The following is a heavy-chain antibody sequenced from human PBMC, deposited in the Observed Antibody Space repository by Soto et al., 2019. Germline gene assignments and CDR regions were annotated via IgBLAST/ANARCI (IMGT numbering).Heavy chain of an antibody. D-gene: IGHD1-26*01. V-gene: IGHV3-23*01. CDR1: GFTFSSYA. CDR2: ISGSGDST. CDR3: ARRGSGSYYDY. Sequence: EGQLLESGGGLEQPGGSLRLSCAASGFTFSSYAMNWVRQAPGKGLEWVSVISGSGDSTYYADSVKGRFTISRDNSKNTLYLQMNSLRADDTAVYYCARRGSGSYYDYWGQGTLVTVSS. J-gene: IGHJ4*02.